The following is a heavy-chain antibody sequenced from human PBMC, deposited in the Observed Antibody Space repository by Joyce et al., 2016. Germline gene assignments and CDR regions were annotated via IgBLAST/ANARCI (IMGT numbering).Heavy chain of an antibody. Sequence: EVQLVESGGGLVKPGGSLRLSCAASGFAFSTYTMSWVRRAPGKGLEWVSSISDNSRFIYYADSLKGRFTISRDNAKNSLYLQMNSLRAEDTAVYYCGRVDPTEQPIDYWGQGTLVTVSS. J-gene: IGHJ4*02. CDR2: ISDNSRFI. CDR3: GRVDPTEQPIDY. D-gene: IGHD6-13*01. CDR1: GFAFSTYT. V-gene: IGHV3-21*01.